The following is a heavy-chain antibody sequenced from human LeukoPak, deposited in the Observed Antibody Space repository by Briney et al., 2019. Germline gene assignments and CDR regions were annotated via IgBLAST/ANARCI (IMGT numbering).Heavy chain of an antibody. CDR1: GDSISSHY. CDR3: AREALTGPSKRTFDY. Sequence: SETLSLTCTVSGDSISSHYWSWIRQPPGKGLEWIGHIYYSGNINFNPSIRSRVSMSVDASKTQFSLNVRSVTVADTAVYYCAREALTGPSKRTFDYWGQGILVTVSS. D-gene: IGHD3-9*01. CDR2: IYYSGNI. J-gene: IGHJ4*02. V-gene: IGHV4-59*11.